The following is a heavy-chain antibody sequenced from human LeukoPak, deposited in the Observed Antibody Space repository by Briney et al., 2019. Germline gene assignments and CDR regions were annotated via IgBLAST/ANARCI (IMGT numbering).Heavy chain of an antibody. CDR2: INPNSGGT. V-gene: IGHV1/OR15-1*02. CDR3: ARDESVAVAGVKHLDY. Sequence: ASVKVSCKASGYIFTDYYMHWVRQAPGQELGWMGRINPNSGGTNYAQKFQGRVTMTRDTSISTAYTELSSLRSEDTATYYCARDESVAVAGVKHLDYWGQGTLVTVSS. D-gene: IGHD6-19*01. CDR1: GYIFTDYY. J-gene: IGHJ4*02.